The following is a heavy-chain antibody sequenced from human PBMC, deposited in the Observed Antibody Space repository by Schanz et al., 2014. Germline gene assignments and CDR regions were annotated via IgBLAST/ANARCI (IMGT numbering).Heavy chain of an antibody. CDR3: ARSGSSNWYFFDY. CDR2: INAGTGNT. V-gene: IGHV1-3*01. J-gene: IGHJ4*02. Sequence: QAQLMQSGPELKRPGASVKVSCTASGYTLKNYGISWVRQAPGLGLEWMGWINAGTGNTEYSQKFQGRVTIARDTLASTAYMEVSSLRSEDTAVYYCARSGSSNWYFFDYWGQGTLVTVSS. D-gene: IGHD6-13*01. CDR1: GYTLKNYG.